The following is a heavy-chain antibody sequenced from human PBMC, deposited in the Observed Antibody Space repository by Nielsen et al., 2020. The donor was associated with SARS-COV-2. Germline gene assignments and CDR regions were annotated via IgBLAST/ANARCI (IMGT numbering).Heavy chain of an antibody. V-gene: IGHV4-59*08. J-gene: IGHJ4*02. D-gene: IGHD6-13*01. CDR3: ARRGSSSSWYYFDY. CDR2: IYYSGST. Sequence: SETLSLTCAVYGGSFSGYYWSWIRQPPGKGLEWIGYIYYSGSTNYNPSLKSRVTISVDTSKNQFSLKLSSVTAADTAVYYCARRGSSSSWYYFDYWGQGTLVTVSS. CDR1: GGSFSGYY.